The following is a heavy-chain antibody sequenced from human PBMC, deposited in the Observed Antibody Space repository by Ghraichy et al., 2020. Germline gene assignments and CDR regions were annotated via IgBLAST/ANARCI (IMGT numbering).Heavy chain of an antibody. Sequence: GGSLNISCAASGFIVSSNYISWVRQAPGKGLEWVSVIYSGGNTYHADSVKGRFTVSRDNSKNTVYLQMNSLRVDDTAVYYCARDRGGDSTAYSDYWGQGTLVTVSS. D-gene: IGHD3-16*01. CDR3: ARDRGGDSTAYSDY. J-gene: IGHJ4*02. CDR1: GFIVSSNY. CDR2: IYSGGNT. V-gene: IGHV3-53*01.